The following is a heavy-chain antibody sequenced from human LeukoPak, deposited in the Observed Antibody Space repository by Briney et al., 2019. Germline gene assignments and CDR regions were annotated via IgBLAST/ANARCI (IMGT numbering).Heavy chain of an antibody. J-gene: IGHJ4*02. CDR3: AKGSYYVSSGSFYFDY. CDR2: ISGSGDNT. D-gene: IGHD3-22*01. Sequence: GGSLRLSCAASGFTFSSYAMSWVRQAPGKGLEWVSGISGSGDNTYYADSVKGRFTISRDNSKNTLYVQVNSLGTEDTAAYYCAKGSYYVSSGSFYFDYWGQGTLVTVSS. CDR1: GFTFSSYA. V-gene: IGHV3-23*01.